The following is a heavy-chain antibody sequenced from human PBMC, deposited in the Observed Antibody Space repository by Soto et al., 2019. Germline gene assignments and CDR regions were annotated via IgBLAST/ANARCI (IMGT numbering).Heavy chain of an antibody. D-gene: IGHD3-10*01. V-gene: IGHV4-59*01. CDR3: ARASIGELCAY. J-gene: IGHJ4*02. CDR1: GGSMCRYY. CDR2: SYFRGST. Sequence: QVQLQESGTGLVKPSETLSLTCTVSGGSMCRYYLNWLRQPPGKGLEWIGYSYFRGSTNYSPSLKSRATLSVDPAKNHFSLKLSSVTAADTAVDDWARASIGELCAYWGQGTLVTVSS.